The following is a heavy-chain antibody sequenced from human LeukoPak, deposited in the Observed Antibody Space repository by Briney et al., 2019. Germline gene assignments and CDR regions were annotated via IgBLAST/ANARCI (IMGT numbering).Heavy chain of an antibody. V-gene: IGHV3-23*01. D-gene: IGHD3-3*01. CDR2: ISGSGGST. Sequence: GGSLRLSCAASGFTFSSYAMSWVRQAPGKGLEWVSVISGSGGSTYYADSVKGRFTISGDNSKNTLYLQMNSLRAEDTAVYYCAKAYYDFWSGYSNYFDYWGQGTLVTVSS. CDR1: GFTFSSYA. J-gene: IGHJ4*02. CDR3: AKAYYDFWSGYSNYFDY.